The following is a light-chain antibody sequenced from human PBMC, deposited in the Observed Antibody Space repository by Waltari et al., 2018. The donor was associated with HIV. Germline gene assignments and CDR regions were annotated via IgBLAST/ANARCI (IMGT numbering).Light chain of an antibody. V-gene: IGLV9-49*02. CDR3: GVDHGTGSNFVYV. J-gene: IGLJ1*01. Sequence: QPVLTQPPSASASLGSSVTLTCTLSSGYNNYSVDFYQQRPGKGPRFVMRVGPGGIVGSKGDGIPDRFSARGSGLNRYLTIKNIQEEGESDYHCGVDHGTGSNFVYVFGPGTTVTVL. CDR1: SGYNNYS. CDR2: VGPGGIVG.